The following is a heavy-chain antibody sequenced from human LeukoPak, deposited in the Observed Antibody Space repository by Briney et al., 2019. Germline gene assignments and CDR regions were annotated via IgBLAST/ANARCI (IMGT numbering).Heavy chain of an antibody. V-gene: IGHV3-33*01. Sequence: GGSLRLSCEASEFTFRSYGMHWVRQAPGKGLEWVALIWYEGSNKYYVDSVKGRFTISRDNSKNTLYLQMNSLRAEDTAVYYCARDLGSGSPNVYFGYWGQGTLVAVSS. CDR3: ARDLGSGSPNVYFGY. J-gene: IGHJ4*02. D-gene: IGHD3-10*01. CDR2: IWYEGSNK. CDR1: EFTFRSYG.